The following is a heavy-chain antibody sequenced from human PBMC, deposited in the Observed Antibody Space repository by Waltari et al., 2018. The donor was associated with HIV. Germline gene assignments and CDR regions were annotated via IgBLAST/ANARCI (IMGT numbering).Heavy chain of an antibody. Sequence: QITLKESGPTLVKPTQTLTLTCTFSGFSLSTSGVGVGWIRQPPGKALEWLALIYWDDDKRYSPSLKSRLTITKDTSKNQVVLTMTNMDPVDTATYYCAHSQRFRIAAAGAYFDYWGQGTLVTVSS. V-gene: IGHV2-5*02. D-gene: IGHD6-13*01. J-gene: IGHJ4*02. CDR2: IYWDDDK. CDR3: AHSQRFRIAAAGAYFDY. CDR1: GFSLSTSGVG.